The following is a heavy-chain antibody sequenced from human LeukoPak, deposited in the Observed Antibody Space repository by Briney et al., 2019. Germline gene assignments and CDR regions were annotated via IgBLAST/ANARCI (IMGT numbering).Heavy chain of an antibody. D-gene: IGHD2-8*02. CDR3: AAVPNANAWYWDDAFDI. V-gene: IGHV1-58*01. CDR2: IVVGSGNT. J-gene: IGHJ3*02. CDR1: GFTFTTSA. Sequence: ASVKVSCKASGFTFTTSAVQWVRQARGQRLEWIGRIVVGSGNTDHAQKFQGRLTITRDISTSTAYMELSSLTSDDTAVYYCAAVPNANAWYWDDAFDIWGQGTMVNVSS.